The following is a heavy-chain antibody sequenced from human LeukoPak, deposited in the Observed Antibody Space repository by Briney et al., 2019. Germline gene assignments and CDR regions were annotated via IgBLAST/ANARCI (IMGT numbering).Heavy chain of an antibody. V-gene: IGHV3-23*01. D-gene: IGHD2-15*01. CDR3: ASSGYCSGGNCDLRYWYFDL. Sequence: PGGSLRLSCAASGFTFSSYAMSWVRQAPGKGLEWISSISGSGDSTNYADSVKGQFTISRDNSKNTLYLQVNSLRAEDTAIYYCASSGYCSGGNCDLRYWYFDLWGRGTLVTVSS. CDR1: GFTFSSYA. CDR2: ISGSGDST. J-gene: IGHJ2*01.